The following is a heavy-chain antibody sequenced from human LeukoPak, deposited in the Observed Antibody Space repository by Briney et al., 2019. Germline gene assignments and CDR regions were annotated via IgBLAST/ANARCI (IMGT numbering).Heavy chain of an antibody. D-gene: IGHD3-22*01. Sequence: PSETLSLTCAVYGGSFSGYYWSWTRQPPGKGLEWIGEINHSGSTNYNPSLKSRVTISVDTSKNQFSLKLSSVTAADTAVYYCASASYDSSGKWNWFDPWGQGTLVTVSS. CDR1: GGSFSGYY. CDR2: INHSGST. J-gene: IGHJ5*02. V-gene: IGHV4-34*01. CDR3: ASASYDSSGKWNWFDP.